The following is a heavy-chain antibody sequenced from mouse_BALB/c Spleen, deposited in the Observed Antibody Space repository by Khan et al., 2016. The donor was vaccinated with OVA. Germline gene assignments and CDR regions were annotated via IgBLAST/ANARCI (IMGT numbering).Heavy chain of an antibody. D-gene: IGHD1-1*01. J-gene: IGHJ4*01. Sequence: EVELVESGPGLVKPSQSLSLTCTVTGYSITSNYAWNWIRQFPGNKLEWMGYISYSGSTSYNPSLKSRISITRDTSKNQFFLQLNSVTTEYTATYYCARKNYYGYAVDYWGQGTSGTVSS. CDR2: ISYSGST. CDR3: ARKNYYGYAVDY. CDR1: GYSITSNYA. V-gene: IGHV3-2*02.